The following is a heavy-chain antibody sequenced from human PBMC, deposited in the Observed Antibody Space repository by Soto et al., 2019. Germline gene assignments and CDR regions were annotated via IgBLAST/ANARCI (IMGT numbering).Heavy chain of an antibody. V-gene: IGHV1-18*01. CDR1: GYAFSFG. J-gene: IGHJ4*02. CDR3: ATYYFGSGSYYRFDN. D-gene: IGHD3-10*01. Sequence: ASVKVSCKXSGYAFSFGFSWVRQAPGQGLEWMGWISASDGSTNSASKFRGRISMTTDTSTHTAYLDLLSLTSDDTAMYFCATYYFGSGSYYRFDNWGQGTRVTVSS. CDR2: ISASDGST.